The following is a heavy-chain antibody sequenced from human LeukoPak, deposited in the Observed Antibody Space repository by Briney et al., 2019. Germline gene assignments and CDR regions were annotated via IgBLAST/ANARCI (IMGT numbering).Heavy chain of an antibody. Sequence: GRSLRLSCAVSGFTFSTYAMHWVRQTPGKGLEWVTVTSYDGSEKYYADSVKGRFTISRDNSKNTLYLQMNSLRAEDTALNHCARGGAYPHNWFDPWGQGTLVTVSS. CDR3: ARGGAYPHNWFDP. V-gene: IGHV3-30*04. CDR2: TSYDGSEK. CDR1: GFTFSTYA. J-gene: IGHJ5*02.